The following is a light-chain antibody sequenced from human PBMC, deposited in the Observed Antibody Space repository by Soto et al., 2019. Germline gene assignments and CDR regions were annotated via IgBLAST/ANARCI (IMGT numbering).Light chain of an antibody. V-gene: IGKV1-17*03. Sequence: IQMTQYPSAMSACIGARVTILSPASQGISKYFASFQQTPGKLPRRLVDAASSFQSRVPSRFIGSGSGPEFTLTISILQPEDFGTYYSPQHTSYPWTFGQGTKVDI. J-gene: IGKJ1*01. CDR2: AAS. CDR3: PQHTSYPWT. CDR1: QGISKY.